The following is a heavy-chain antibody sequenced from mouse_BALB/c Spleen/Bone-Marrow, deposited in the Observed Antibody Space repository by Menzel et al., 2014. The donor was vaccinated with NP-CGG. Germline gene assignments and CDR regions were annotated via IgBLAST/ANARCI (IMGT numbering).Heavy chain of an antibody. D-gene: IGHD1-3*01. CDR2: IDPANGNT. CDR3: ARSPGKVNY. V-gene: IGHV14-3*02. Sequence: VQLQQSGAELVKPGASVKLSCTASGFNIKDSYIHWVKRRPERGLEWIGRIDPANGNTNYDPKFQGKATITADTSSNTAYLHLNSLTSEDTAVYYCARSPGKVNYWGQGTLVTVSA. CDR1: GFNIKDSY. J-gene: IGHJ3*01.